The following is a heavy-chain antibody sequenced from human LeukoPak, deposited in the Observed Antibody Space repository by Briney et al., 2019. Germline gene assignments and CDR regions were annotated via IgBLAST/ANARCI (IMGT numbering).Heavy chain of an antibody. J-gene: IGHJ6*03. CDR1: GFTFSSYS. CDR3: ARDDCSGGSCPTNYYYYYYMDV. CDR2: ISSSSSYI. Sequence: GGSLRLSCAVSGFTFSSYSMNWVRQAPGKGLEWVSSISSSSSYIYYADSVKGRFTISRDNAKNSLYLQMNSLRAEDTAVYYCARDDCSGGSCPTNYYYYYYMDVWGKGTTVTVSS. D-gene: IGHD2-15*01. V-gene: IGHV3-21*01.